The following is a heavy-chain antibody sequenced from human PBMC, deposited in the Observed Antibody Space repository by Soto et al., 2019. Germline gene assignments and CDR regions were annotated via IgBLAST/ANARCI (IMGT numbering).Heavy chain of an antibody. CDR2: IFYSGST. Sequence: SETLSLTFAVSGGSLSGSNWWSWVRQTPGKALEWLGEIFYSGSTKYNPSLNSRVTISADQSKKHLSLRLSSVTAADTAVHSCVHHGGDPYYHDFWRQGILVTVSS. J-gene: IGHJ4*01. CDR3: VHHGGDPYYHDF. CDR1: GGSLSGSNW. D-gene: IGHD4-17*01. V-gene: IGHV4-4*02.